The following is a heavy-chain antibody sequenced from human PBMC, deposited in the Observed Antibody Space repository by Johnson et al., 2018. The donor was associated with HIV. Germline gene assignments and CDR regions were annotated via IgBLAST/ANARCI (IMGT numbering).Heavy chain of an antibody. CDR2: ISWNSGSI. J-gene: IGHJ3*02. Sequence: VESGGGVVRPGRSLRLSCAASGFTFDDYAMHWVRQAPGKGLEWVSGISWNSGSIGYADSVKGRFTISRDNSKNTLYLQMNSLRAEDTAVYYCAREGAWELRPGAFDIWGQGTMVTVSS. CDR3: AREGAWELRPGAFDI. D-gene: IGHD1-7*01. V-gene: IGHV3-9*01. CDR1: GFTFDDYA.